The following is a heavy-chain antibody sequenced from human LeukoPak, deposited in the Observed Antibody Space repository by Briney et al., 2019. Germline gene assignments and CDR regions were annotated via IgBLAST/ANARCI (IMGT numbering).Heavy chain of an antibody. D-gene: IGHD3-10*01. CDR3: AKGASPDYYGSGRFDF. CDR2: SGGSGGST. V-gene: IGHV3-23*01. Sequence: GGSLRLSCAASGFTFSNYVMSWVRQAPEKGVQWVSSSGGSGGSTYYADSVKGRFTISRDNSKKTVYLQMNSLRDEDTAVYFCAKGASPDYYGSGRFDFWGQGILVTVSS. J-gene: IGHJ5*01. CDR1: GFTFSNYV.